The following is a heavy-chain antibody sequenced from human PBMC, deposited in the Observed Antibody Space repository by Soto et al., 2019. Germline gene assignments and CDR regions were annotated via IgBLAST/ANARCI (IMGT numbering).Heavy chain of an antibody. J-gene: IGHJ4*02. CDR3: SRDALPSASYWLFDC. Sequence: ASVKVSCKASGYTFTSYYMHCVRQAPGQGLEWMGIINPSGGSTSYAQKFQGRVTMTRDTSTSTVYMELSSLRSEDTAVYYYSRDALPSASYWLFDCWRKGNLVTVSS. CDR1: GYTFTSYY. CDR2: INPSGGST. D-gene: IGHD1-26*01. V-gene: IGHV1-46*01.